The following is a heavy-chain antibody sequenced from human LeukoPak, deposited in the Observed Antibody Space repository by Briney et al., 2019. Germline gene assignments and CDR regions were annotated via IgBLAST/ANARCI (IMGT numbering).Heavy chain of an antibody. J-gene: IGHJ4*02. CDR1: GGSFSGYY. CDR2: INHSGST. CDR3: AGAEPRGMFRYPY. Sequence: SETLSLTCAVYGGSFSGYYWSWIRQPPGKGLEWIGEINHSGSTNYNPSLKSRVTISVDKSKNQFSLRLSSVTAADTAVYYCAGAEPRGMFRYPYWGQGTLVTVSS. D-gene: IGHD3-10*02. V-gene: IGHV4-34*01.